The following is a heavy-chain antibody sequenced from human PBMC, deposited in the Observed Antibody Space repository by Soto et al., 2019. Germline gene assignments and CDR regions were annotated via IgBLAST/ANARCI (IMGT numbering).Heavy chain of an antibody. D-gene: IGHD6-19*01. CDR3: AKGLAVAGPYYYGMDV. J-gene: IGHJ6*02. CDR2: ISGSGDYT. CDR1: GFTFSIYA. V-gene: IGHV3-23*01. Sequence: GGSLRLSCAASGFTFSIYAMTWVRHAPGKGLEWVSSISGSGDYTYYADSVKGRFTISRDNSKNTLYLQMNSLRAEDTAVYYCAKGLAVAGPYYYGMDVWGQGTTVTVSS.